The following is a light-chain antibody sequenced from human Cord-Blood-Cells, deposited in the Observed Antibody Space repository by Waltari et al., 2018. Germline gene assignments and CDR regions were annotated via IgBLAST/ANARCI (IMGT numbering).Light chain of an antibody. CDR2: GAS. V-gene: IGKV3-15*01. Sequence: EIVMTQSPATLSVSPGERATLYCRASQSVSSNLAWYQQKPGQAPRLLIYGASTRATGIPARFSGSGSGTDVTLTYSSVQSGDFAVYDCQQKKNWPWTFGQGTKVEIK. CDR1: QSVSSN. J-gene: IGKJ1*01. CDR3: QQKKNWPWT.